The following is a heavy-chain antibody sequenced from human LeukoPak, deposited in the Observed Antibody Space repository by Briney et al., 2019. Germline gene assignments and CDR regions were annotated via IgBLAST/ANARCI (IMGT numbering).Heavy chain of an antibody. CDR1: GFTFSSYA. CDR3: AKFTEMEPLDY. V-gene: IGHV3-23*01. D-gene: IGHD1-1*01. Sequence: GGSLRLSCAASGFTFSSYAMGWVRQAPGKGLEWVSAISGSGGSTYYADSVKDRFTISRDNSKNTLYLQMNSLRAEDTAVYYCAKFTEMEPLDYWGQGTLVTVSS. CDR2: ISGSGGST. J-gene: IGHJ4*02.